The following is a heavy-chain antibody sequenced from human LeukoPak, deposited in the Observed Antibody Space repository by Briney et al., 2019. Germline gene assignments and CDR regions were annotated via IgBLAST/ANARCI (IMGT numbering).Heavy chain of an antibody. J-gene: IGHJ4*02. CDR3: AGEYRPYPDSSGYRRYYFDY. CDR2: INPSGGST. Sequence: ASVKVSCKASGYTFTSYYMHWVRQAPGQGLEWMGIINPSGGSTSYAQKFQGRVTMTRDTSTSTVYMELSSLRSEDTAVYYCAGEYRPYPDSSGYRRYYFDYWGQGTLVTVSS. D-gene: IGHD3-22*01. V-gene: IGHV1-46*01. CDR1: GYTFTSYY.